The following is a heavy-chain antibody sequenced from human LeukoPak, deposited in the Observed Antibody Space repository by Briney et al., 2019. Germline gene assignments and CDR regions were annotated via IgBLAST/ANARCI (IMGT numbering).Heavy chain of an antibody. D-gene: IGHD3-3*01. V-gene: IGHV1-2*02. CDR2: INPNSGGT. Sequence: ASVKVSCKASGYTFTGYYMHWVRQAPGQGLEWMGWINPNSGGTNYAQKFQGRVTMTRDTSISTAYMELSRLRSDDTAVYYCARGDFWSGYYPQPIDYWGQGTLVTVSS. J-gene: IGHJ4*02. CDR1: GYTFTGYY. CDR3: ARGDFWSGYYPQPIDY.